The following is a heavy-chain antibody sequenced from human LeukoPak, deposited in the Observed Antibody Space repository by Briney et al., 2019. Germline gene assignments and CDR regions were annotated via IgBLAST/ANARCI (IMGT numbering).Heavy chain of an antibody. V-gene: IGHV5-51*01. CDR3: ARLYSTYMDV. CDR1: GYSFTSYC. Sequence: GESLQISCKGPGYSFTSYCNGCVRQMPGKNREWMGIIYPGDSQTRYSPSFQGVVTISADKSISTGYVQWSSLKASDTAMYYCARLYSTYMDVWGKGTTVTVSS. CDR2: IYPGDSQT. D-gene: IGHD2/OR15-2a*01. J-gene: IGHJ6*03.